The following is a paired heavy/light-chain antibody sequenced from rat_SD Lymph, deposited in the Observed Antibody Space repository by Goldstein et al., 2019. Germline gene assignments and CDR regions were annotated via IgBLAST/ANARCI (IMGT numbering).Heavy chain of an antibody. J-gene: IGHJ2*01. CDR1: GYSITDYL. V-gene: IGHV1-8*01. D-gene: IGHD1-1*01. CDR2: IDPEDGET. Sequence: EVQLQQSGPELRRPGSSVKLSCKASGYSITDYLMHWVKHRPEHGLEWIGWIDPEDGETKYAQKFQSKATLTADTSSNTAYMQLSSLTSEDTATYFCARSSGDGFDYWGQGVMVTVSS. CDR3: ARSSGDGFDY.
Light chain of an antibody. CDR2: RAT. V-gene: IGKV14S9*01. CDR3: LQYDEYPFT. J-gene: IGKJ4*01. Sequence: DIQMTQSPSSMSVSLGDTVTITCRASQDVGIYVNWFQQKPGKSPRRMIYRATNLADGVPSRFSGSRSGSDYSLTISSLESEDVADYHCLQYDEYPFTFGSGTKLEIK. CDR1: QDVGIY.